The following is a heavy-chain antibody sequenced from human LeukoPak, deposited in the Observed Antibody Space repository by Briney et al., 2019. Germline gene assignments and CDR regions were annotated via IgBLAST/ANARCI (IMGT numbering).Heavy chain of an antibody. V-gene: IGHV4-59*12. CDR3: AGEGDYGGNAYFDY. D-gene: IGHD4-23*01. CDR2: LYYSGST. J-gene: IGHJ4*02. Sequence: SETLSLTCTVSGGSISNYYWSWIRQPPGKALEWIGYLYYSGSTYYNPSLKSRVTISVDTSKNQFSLKLSSVTAADTAVYYCAGEGDYGGNAYFDYWGQGTLVTVSS. CDR1: GGSISNYY.